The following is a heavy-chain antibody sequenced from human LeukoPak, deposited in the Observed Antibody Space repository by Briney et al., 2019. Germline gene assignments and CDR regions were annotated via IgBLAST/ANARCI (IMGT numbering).Heavy chain of an antibody. Sequence: GGSLGLSCAASGLTFNAYAFTWVRQAPGKGLEWVSSISGSGGSTYYADSVKGRFTISRDNSKNTLYLQMSSLRAEDTAVYYCAKETTVAGFYPYFDYWAREPWSPSPQ. V-gene: IGHV3-23*01. D-gene: IGHD6-19*01. CDR2: ISGSGGST. J-gene: IGHJ4*02. CDR1: GLTFNAYA. CDR3: AKETTVAGFYPYFDY.